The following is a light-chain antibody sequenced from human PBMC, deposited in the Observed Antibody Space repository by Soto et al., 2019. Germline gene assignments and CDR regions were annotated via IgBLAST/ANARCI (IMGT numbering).Light chain of an antibody. CDR1: SSDVGDYNY. CDR2: EVS. Sequence: QSVLPQPRSVSGSPGQSVTISCTGTSSDVGDYNYVSWYQQHPGKAPKFIIYEVSKRPSGVPDRFSGSKSGNTASLTISGLQAEDEADYYCSSYAGSNNSLYVFGTGTKVTVL. CDR3: SSYAGSNNSLYV. V-gene: IGLV2-11*01. J-gene: IGLJ1*01.